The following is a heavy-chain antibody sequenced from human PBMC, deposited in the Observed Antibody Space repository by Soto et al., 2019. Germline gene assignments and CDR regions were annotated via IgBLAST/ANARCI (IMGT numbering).Heavy chain of an antibody. J-gene: IGHJ4*02. V-gene: IGHV4-30-2*01. Sequence: PSETLSLTCTVSGGSISNAASCWSWIPQPPGKGMEWIGYIYPSMMPFYNPSLRSRVTISIDRSNDHYSLILKSVTAEDTAVYYCDRDSGRYGLCEYWGKGNVHNVSS. CDR3: DRDSGRYGLCEY. CDR1: GGSISNAASC. D-gene: IGHD5-18*01. CDR2: IYPSMMP.